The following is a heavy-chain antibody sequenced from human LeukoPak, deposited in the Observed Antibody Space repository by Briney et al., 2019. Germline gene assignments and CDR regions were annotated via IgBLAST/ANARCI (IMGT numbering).Heavy chain of an antibody. CDR3: ARGITMVRDYGMDV. Sequence: PGGSLRLSCAASGFTFSSYEMNWFRQAPGKGLEWVSYISSSGSTIYYADSVKGRFTISRDNAKNSLYLQMNSLRAEDTAVYYCARGITMVRDYGMDVWGKGTTVTVSS. CDR1: GFTFSSYE. CDR2: ISSSGSTI. D-gene: IGHD3-10*01. J-gene: IGHJ6*04. V-gene: IGHV3-48*03.